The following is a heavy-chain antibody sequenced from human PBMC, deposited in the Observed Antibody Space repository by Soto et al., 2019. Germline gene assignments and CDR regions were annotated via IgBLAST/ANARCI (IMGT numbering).Heavy chain of an antibody. CDR3: ARGNVVNDYCGGDCYPRAFDY. CDR1: GGSFSGYY. CDR2: INHSGST. D-gene: IGHD2-21*02. Sequence: QVQLQQWGAGLLKPSETLSLTCAVYGGSFSGYYWSWIRQPPGKGLEWIGEINHSGSTNYNPSLKSRVTISVDTSKNQFSLKLSSVTAADTAVYYCARGNVVNDYCGGDCYPRAFDYWGQGTLVTVSS. J-gene: IGHJ4*02. V-gene: IGHV4-34*01.